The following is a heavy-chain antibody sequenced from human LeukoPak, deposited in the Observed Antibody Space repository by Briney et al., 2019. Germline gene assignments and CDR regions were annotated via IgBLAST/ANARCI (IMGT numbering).Heavy chain of an antibody. CDR2: ISGGGGST. D-gene: IGHD1-1*01. CDR1: GFTFSSYA. CDR3: AKVGAITTRNFDY. Sequence: GGSLRLSCAASGFTFSSYAVSWVRQAPGKGLEWVSTISGGGGSTYYADSVKGRFTISRDNSKNTQHLQMNSLRPEDTAVYYCAKVGAITTRNFDYWGQGTLVTVSS. V-gene: IGHV3-23*01. J-gene: IGHJ4*02.